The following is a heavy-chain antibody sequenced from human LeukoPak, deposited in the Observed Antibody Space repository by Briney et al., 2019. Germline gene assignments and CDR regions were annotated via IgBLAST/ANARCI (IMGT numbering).Heavy chain of an antibody. V-gene: IGHV3-33*06. J-gene: IGHJ1*01. D-gene: IGHD6-6*01. CDR1: GFTFTNLG. Sequence: GGSLRLSCVASGFTFTNLGLNWVRQAPGKGLEWVAVIWSDGSKKYYADSVKGRFTISRDNSQNTLYLQMNSLRAEDTAVYYCAKDPLEQLSTIYFQNWGQGTLVTVSS. CDR3: AKDPLEQLSTIYFQN. CDR2: IWSDGSKK.